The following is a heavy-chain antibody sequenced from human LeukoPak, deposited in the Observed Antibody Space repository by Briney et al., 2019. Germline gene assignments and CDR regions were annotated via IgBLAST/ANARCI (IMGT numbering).Heavy chain of an antibody. CDR3: ARGYDYGDYGVVE. CDR1: GFTFSNYG. V-gene: IGHV3-33*01. D-gene: IGHD4-17*01. J-gene: IGHJ4*02. CDR2: IWYDGSNK. Sequence: GGSLRLSCAASGFTFSNYGMHWVRQAPGKGLEWVAVIWYDGSNKYYSDSVRGRFTISRDNSKNTLYLQMNSLRAEDTAVYYCARGYDYGDYGVVEWGQGTLVTVTS.